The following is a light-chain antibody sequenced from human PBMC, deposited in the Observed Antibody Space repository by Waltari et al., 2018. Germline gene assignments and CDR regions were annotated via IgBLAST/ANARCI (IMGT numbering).Light chain of an antibody. V-gene: IGKV5-2*01. Sequence: ETTLTQSPAFLSATPGDKVNISCKASQDIDEDMNWYQQKPGEAAIFIIQEAASLLPGIPPRFSGSRYATDYTLTINNIESEDDAYFYCLKHDLFSYTFGQGTKLEIK. CDR2: EAA. CDR1: QDIDED. CDR3: LKHDLFSYT. J-gene: IGKJ2*01.